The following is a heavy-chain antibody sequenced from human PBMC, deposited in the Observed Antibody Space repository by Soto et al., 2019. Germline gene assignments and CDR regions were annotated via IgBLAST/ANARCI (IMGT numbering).Heavy chain of an antibody. V-gene: IGHV1-58*01. D-gene: IGHD3-22*01. CDR3: AAVGRNYFSSGYYYLSLFDY. J-gene: IGHJ4*02. CDR2: IVVGSGNT. Sequence: ASVKVSCKASGFTFTSSAVQWVRQARGQRLEWIGWIVVGSGNTNYAQKFQERVTITRDMSTSTAYMELSSLRSEDTAVYYCAAVGRNYFSSGYYYLSLFDYWGQGTLVTVSS. CDR1: GFTFTSSA.